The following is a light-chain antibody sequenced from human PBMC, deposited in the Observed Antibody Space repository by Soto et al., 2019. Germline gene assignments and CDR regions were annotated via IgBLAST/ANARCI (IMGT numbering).Light chain of an antibody. Sequence: QSVLTQPPSVSGAPGQRVTISCTGSSSNIGAGYDVPWYQQLPGTAPKLLIYGNSNRPSGVPDRFSGSKSGNTASLTVSGLQAEDEADYYCSSYAGSNNFEVFGTGTKVTVL. J-gene: IGLJ1*01. CDR2: GNS. V-gene: IGLV1-40*01. CDR3: SSYAGSNNFEV. CDR1: SSNIGAGYD.